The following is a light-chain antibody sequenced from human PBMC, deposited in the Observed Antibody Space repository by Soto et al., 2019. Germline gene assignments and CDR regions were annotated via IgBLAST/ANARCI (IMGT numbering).Light chain of an antibody. CDR1: QTIGYY. V-gene: IGKV3-11*01. CDR2: DAS. J-gene: IGKJ1*01. CDR3: QQRGNWPPTWT. Sequence: IVLTQSPSTLSSSPGERGTLSCRASQTIGYYLAWYQEKPGQAPRLLIYDASIRATGIPARFSGSWSGTDFTLTINGLEPEDSAVYYCQQRGNWPPTWTFGQGTKVDIK.